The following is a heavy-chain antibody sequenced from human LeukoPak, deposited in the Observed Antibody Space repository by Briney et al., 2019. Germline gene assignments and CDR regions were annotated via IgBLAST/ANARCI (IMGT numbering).Heavy chain of an antibody. Sequence: GASVKVSCKASGGTFSSYAISWVRQAPGQGLEWMGGIIPIFGTANYAQKFQGRVTITTDESTSTAYMELSSLRSEDTAVYYCARDVHYGDYGSYWGQGTLVTVSS. CDR3: ARDVHYGDYGSY. J-gene: IGHJ4*02. CDR2: IIPIFGTA. CDR1: GGTFSSYA. D-gene: IGHD4-17*01. V-gene: IGHV1-69*05.